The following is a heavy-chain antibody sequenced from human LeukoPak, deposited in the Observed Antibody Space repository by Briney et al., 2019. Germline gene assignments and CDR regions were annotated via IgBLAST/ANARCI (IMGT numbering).Heavy chain of an antibody. CDR1: GGTFSSYA. V-gene: IGHV1-8*02. D-gene: IGHD4-23*01. CDR3: ARDYGGSSGWFDP. Sequence: GASVKVSCTASGGTFSSYAISWVRQAPGQGLEWMGWMSPNSDNTGYAQKFQGRVTFTRDTSISTAYMELRSLTSEDTAVYYCARDYGGSSGWFDPWGQGTLVTVSS. CDR2: MSPNSDNT. J-gene: IGHJ5*02.